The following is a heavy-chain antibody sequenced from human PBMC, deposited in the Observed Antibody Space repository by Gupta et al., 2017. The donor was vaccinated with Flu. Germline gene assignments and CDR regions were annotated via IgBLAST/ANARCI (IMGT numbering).Heavy chain of an antibody. CDR1: GGSFSGYY. CDR3: ARGPDYDILTGQRPDYYYYGMDV. V-gene: IGHV4-34*01. CDR2: INHSGST. D-gene: IGHD3-9*01. Sequence: QVQLQQWGAGLLKPSETLSLTCAVYGGSFSGYYWSWIRQPPGKGLEWIGEINHSGSTNYNPSLKSRVTISVDTSKNQFSLKLSSVTAADTAVYYCARGPDYDILTGQRPDYYYYGMDVWGQGTTVTVSS. J-gene: IGHJ6*02.